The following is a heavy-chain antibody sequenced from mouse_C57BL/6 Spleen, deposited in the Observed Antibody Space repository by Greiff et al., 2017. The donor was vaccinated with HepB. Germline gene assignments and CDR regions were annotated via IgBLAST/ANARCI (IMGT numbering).Heavy chain of an antibody. Sequence: VQLKESGPELVKPGASVKISCKASGYSFTDYNMNWVKQSNGKSLEWIGVINPNYGTTSYNQKFKGKATLTVDQSSSTAYMQLNSLTSEDSAVYCCARSGYGPTGAMGYWGQGTSVTVSS. CDR2: INPNYGTT. CDR1: GYSFTDYN. J-gene: IGHJ4*01. D-gene: IGHD2-10*02. CDR3: ARSGYGPTGAMGY. V-gene: IGHV1-39*01.